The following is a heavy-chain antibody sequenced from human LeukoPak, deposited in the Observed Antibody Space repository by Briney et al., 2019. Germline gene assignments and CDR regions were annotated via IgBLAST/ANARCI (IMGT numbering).Heavy chain of an antibody. D-gene: IGHD3-3*01. Sequence: ASVKVSCKASGGTFSSYAISWVRQAPGQGLEWMGGIIPIFGTANYAQKFQGRVTITTDESTSTAYMELSSLRSEDTAVYYCARDRGIRDFWSGYYAYYFDYGGQGTLVTVSA. CDR3: ARDRGIRDFWSGYYAYYFDY. V-gene: IGHV1-69*05. J-gene: IGHJ4*02. CDR2: IIPIFGTA. CDR1: GGTFSSYA.